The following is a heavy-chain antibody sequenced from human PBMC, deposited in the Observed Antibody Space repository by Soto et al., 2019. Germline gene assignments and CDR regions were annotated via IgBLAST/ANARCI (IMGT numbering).Heavy chain of an antibody. V-gene: IGHV4-30-4*01. CDR1: SGSISSRDYY. Sequence: QVQLQESGPGLVKPSQTLSLTCSVASGSISSRDYYWSLIRQPPGKGLEWIGYLNYSGRTYYKPSLKSRVAISIDTSKNQFSLRLTSVTVADTAVYFCARFSTLGKDYGLDVWGQGTTVTVSS. J-gene: IGHJ6*02. CDR3: ARFSTLGKDYGLDV. D-gene: IGHD3-3*02. CDR2: LNYSGRT.